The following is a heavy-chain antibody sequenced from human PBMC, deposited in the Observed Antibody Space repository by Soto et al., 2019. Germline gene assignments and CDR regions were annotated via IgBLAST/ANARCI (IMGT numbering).Heavy chain of an antibody. V-gene: IGHV3-30*03. CDR1: GFTFSGYG. CDR3: ASSTRSDAFDI. Sequence: GGSLRLSCAASGFTFSGYGMHWFRQAPGKGLEWVAVISYDGNDKYYAVSVKGRFTISRDNSRDTLYLQVNSLRVEDTAVYYCASSTRSDAFDIWREGTMVTVSS. CDR2: ISYDGNDK. J-gene: IGHJ3*02.